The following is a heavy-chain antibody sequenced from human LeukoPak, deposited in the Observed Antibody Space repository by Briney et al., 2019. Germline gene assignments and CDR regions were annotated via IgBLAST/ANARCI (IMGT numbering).Heavy chain of an antibody. Sequence: SETLSLTCTVSGGSISSYYWSWIRQPPGKGLEWIGYIYYSGSTNYNPSLKSRVTISVDTSKNQFSLKLSSVTAADTAVYYCARNGYSSSWYYYYGMDVWGQGTTVTVSS. CDR1: GGSISSYY. CDR2: IYYSGST. D-gene: IGHD6-13*01. V-gene: IGHV4-59*01. CDR3: ARNGYSSSWYYYYGMDV. J-gene: IGHJ6*02.